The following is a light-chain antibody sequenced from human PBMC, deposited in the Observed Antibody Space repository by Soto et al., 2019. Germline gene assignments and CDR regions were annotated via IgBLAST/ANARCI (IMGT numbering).Light chain of an antibody. CDR1: QSISSY. CDR3: QQSYSTPVT. V-gene: IGKV1-39*01. CDR2: AAS. J-gene: IGKJ1*01. Sequence: DIQMTQSPSSLSASEADRVTITCRASQSISSYLNWYQQKPGKAPKLLIYAASSLQSGVPSRFSGSGSGTDFTLTISSLQPEDFASYYSQQSYSTPVTFGQGTKVEIK.